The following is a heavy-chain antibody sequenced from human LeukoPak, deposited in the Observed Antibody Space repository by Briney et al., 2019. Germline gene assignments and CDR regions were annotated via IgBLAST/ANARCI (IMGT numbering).Heavy chain of an antibody. Sequence: PGGSLRLSCAVSGITLSNYAMSWVRQAPGKGLEWVAGISGSGGGTNYADSVKGRFTISRDNAKNTLYLQMNSLRAEDTAVYFCAKRGVVIRVILIGFHKEAYYFDSWGQGALVTASS. CDR3: AKRGVVIRVILIGFHKEAYYFDS. CDR2: ISGSGGGT. V-gene: IGHV3-23*01. J-gene: IGHJ4*02. D-gene: IGHD3-9*01. CDR1: GITLSNYA.